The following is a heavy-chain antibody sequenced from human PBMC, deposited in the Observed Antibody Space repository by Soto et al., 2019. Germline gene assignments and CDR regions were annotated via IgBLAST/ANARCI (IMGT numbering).Heavy chain of an antibody. CDR2: INHSGST. D-gene: IGHD3-10*01. CDR3: ARMVRGVITWFDP. V-gene: IGHV4-34*01. Sequence: QVQLQQWGAGLLKPSETLSLTCAVYGGSFSGYYWSWIRQPPGKGLEWIGEINHSGSTNYNPSLKSRVTISVDTSKNQFSLKLCSVTAADTAVYYCARMVRGVITWFDPWGQGTLVTVSS. CDR1: GGSFSGYY. J-gene: IGHJ5*02.